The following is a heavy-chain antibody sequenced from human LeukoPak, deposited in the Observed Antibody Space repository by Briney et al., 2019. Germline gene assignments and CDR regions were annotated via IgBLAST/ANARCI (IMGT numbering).Heavy chain of an antibody. V-gene: IGHV1-18*01. J-gene: IGHJ6*02. D-gene: IGHD6-6*01. CDR2: ISAYNGNT. Sequence: VASVKVSCKASGYTFTSYGISWVRQAPGQGLEWMGWISAYNGNTNYAQKLQSRVTMTPDTSTSTAYMELRSLRSDDTAVYYCARRGDRAALYHGMDVWGQGTTVTVSS. CDR3: ARRGDRAALYHGMDV. CDR1: GYTFTSYG.